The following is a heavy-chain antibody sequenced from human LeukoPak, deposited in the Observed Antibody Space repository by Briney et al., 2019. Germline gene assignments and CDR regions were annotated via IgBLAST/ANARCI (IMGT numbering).Heavy chain of an antibody. CDR1: GGTFSSYA. J-gene: IGHJ6*02. V-gene: IGHV1-69*04. Sequence: ASVKVSCKASGGTFSSYAISWVRQAPGQGLEWMGRIIPILGIANYAQKFQGRVTITADKSTSTAYMELSSLRSEDTAVYYCARPRKGLLWFGELFHNYYGMDVWGQGTTVTVSS. CDR3: ARPRKGLLWFGELFHNYYGMDV. CDR2: IIPILGIA. D-gene: IGHD3-10*01.